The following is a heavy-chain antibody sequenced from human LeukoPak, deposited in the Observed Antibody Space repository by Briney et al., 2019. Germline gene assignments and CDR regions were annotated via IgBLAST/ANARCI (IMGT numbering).Heavy chain of an antibody. J-gene: IGHJ4*02. D-gene: IGHD6-19*01. CDR3: ATKQWLAPPPDS. CDR1: GFTFSKYW. Sequence: PGGTLRLSCAASGFTFSKYWMLWVRDAPGKGLGSVSRINTDGTVTTYADSVKGRFTVSRDNADNTMFLQMNSVRDEDTAVYYCATKQWLAPPPDSWGQGTPVTVS. CDR2: INTDGTVT. V-gene: IGHV3-74*01.